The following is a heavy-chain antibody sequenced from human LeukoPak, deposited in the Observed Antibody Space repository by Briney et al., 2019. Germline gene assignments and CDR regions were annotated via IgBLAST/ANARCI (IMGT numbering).Heavy chain of an antibody. J-gene: IGHJ6*03. CDR2: INPNSGGT. V-gene: IGHV1-2*02. CDR1: GYTFTGYY. Sequence: ASVKVSCKASGYTFTGYYMHWVRQAPGQGLEWMGWINPNSGGTNYAQKFQGRVTMTRDTSISTAYMELSRLRSDDTAVYYCARDQWFGTAMVNYYYYYMDVWGKGTTVTISS. D-gene: IGHD5-18*01. CDR3: ARDQWFGTAMVNYYYYYMDV.